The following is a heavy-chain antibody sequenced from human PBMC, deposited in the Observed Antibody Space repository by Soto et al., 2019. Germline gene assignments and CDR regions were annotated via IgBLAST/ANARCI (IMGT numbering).Heavy chain of an antibody. CDR1: GFTFNNYA. V-gene: IGHV3-23*01. CDR3: ARDPSVPQVWFGELSPSDN. D-gene: IGHD3-10*01. J-gene: IGHJ4*02. Sequence: GGSLRLSCAASGFTFNNYAMTWVRQAPGKGLEWVSTVSGSDGSTYYADSVKGRFTISRDNSKNTLYLQMNSLRVEDTAVYYCARDPSVPQVWFGELSPSDNWGQGTLVTVSS. CDR2: VSGSDGST.